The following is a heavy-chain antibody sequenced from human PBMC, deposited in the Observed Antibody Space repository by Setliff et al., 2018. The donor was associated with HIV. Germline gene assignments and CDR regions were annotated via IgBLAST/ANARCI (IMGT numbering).Heavy chain of an antibody. D-gene: IGHD1-26*01. CDR2: INTNTGNP. CDR1: GGTFRTYG. CDR3: ARDWEVGATSVYYFDY. V-gene: IGHV7-4-1*02. J-gene: IGHJ4*02. Sequence: ASVKVSCKASGGTFRTYGVSWVRLAPGQGLEWMGWINTNTGNPTSAQGFTGRFVFSLDTSVSTAYLQISSLKAEDTAVYYCARDWEVGATSVYYFDYWGQGTLVTVSS.